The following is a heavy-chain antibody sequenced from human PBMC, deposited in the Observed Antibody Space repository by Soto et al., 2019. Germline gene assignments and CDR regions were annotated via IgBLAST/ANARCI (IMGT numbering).Heavy chain of an antibody. Sequence: GESLKISCQGSGYSFASYWIGWVRQMPGKDLEWMGIIYPGDSDTRYSPPFQGQVTISADKSLRTAYLQWTSLKASDTALYYCARTRSFTLGFYYDGMDVWGQGTTVTVSS. V-gene: IGHV5-51*01. CDR1: GYSFASYW. J-gene: IGHJ6*02. CDR3: ARTRSFTLGFYYDGMDV. D-gene: IGHD6-6*01. CDR2: IYPGDSDT.